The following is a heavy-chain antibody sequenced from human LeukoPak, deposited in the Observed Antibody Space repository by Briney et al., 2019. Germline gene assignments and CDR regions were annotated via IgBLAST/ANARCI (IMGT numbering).Heavy chain of an antibody. Sequence: PGGSLRLSCAASGFTVGSNTMSWVRQAPAMGLEWVSILYSGGTISYADSVKARFTISRDNSKNTLYLQMNALRAEDTAVYYCAWGSYRGPHIAQDGPDYWGQGTLVTVSS. CDR3: AWGSYRGPHIAQDGPDY. D-gene: IGHD3-16*02. V-gene: IGHV3-66*01. CDR2: LYSGGTI. CDR1: GFTVGSNT. J-gene: IGHJ4*02.